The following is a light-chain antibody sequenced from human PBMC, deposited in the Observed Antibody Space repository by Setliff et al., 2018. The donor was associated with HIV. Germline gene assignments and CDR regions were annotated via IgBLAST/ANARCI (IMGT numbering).Light chain of an antibody. J-gene: IGLJ2*01. CDR2: EVT. V-gene: IGLV2-23*02. CDR3: QSYDSSLSGFVI. Sequence: QSALTQPASVSGSPGQSITISCTGTSSDVGSYKLVSWYQQHPGKAPKVMIYEVTKRPSGVSNRFSGSKSANTASLTISGLQAEDEADYYCQSYDSSLSGFVIFGGGTKVTVL. CDR1: SSDVGSYKL.